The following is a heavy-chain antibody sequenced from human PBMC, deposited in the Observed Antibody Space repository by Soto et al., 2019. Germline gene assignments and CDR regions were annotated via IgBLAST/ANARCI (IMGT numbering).Heavy chain of an antibody. CDR2: ITGSGGIT. V-gene: IGHV3-23*01. D-gene: IGHD1-1*01. Sequence: GGSLRLSCAASGITFRNYAMSWVRQAPGKGLEWVSAITGSGGITSYADSVQGRFTISRDNSKNKLYQQMNSLRAEDTAVYYCAKDSTSYNGIYDPFDIWGQGTMVTVSS. J-gene: IGHJ3*02. CDR1: GITFRNYA. CDR3: AKDSTSYNGIYDPFDI.